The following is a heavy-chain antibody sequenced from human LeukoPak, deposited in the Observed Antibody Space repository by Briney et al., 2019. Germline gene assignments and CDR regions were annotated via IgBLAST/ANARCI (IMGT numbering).Heavy chain of an antibody. CDR2: INHSGST. D-gene: IGHD3-22*01. V-gene: IGHV4-34*01. CDR1: GGSFSGYY. J-gene: IGHJ4*02. CDR3: ARGFTYYYDSSGYYFDY. Sequence: SETLSLTCAVYGGSFSGYYWSWIRQPPGKGLEWIGEINHSGSTNYNPSLKSRITISVDTSKNQFSLKLSSVTAADTAVYYCARGFTYYYDSSGYYFDYWGQGTLVTVSS.